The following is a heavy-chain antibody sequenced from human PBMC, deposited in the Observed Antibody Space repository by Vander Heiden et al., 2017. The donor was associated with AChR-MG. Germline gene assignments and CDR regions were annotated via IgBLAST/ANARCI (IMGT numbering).Heavy chain of an antibody. CDR3: ARGNEQQLKGNWFDP. CDR1: GYTFTSYY. J-gene: IGHJ5*02. D-gene: IGHD6-13*01. CDR2: INPSGGSK. V-gene: IGHV1-46*01. Sequence: QVQLVQSGAEVKKPGASVKVSCKASGYTFTSYYMHWVRQAPGQGLEWMGIINPSGGSKNYAQKFQGRVTLTRDTSTSTIYMELSSLRSEDTAVYYCARGNEQQLKGNWFDPWGHGTLVTVSS.